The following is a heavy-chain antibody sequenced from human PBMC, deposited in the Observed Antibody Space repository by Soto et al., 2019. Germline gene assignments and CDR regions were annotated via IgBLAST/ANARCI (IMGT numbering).Heavy chain of an antibody. J-gene: IGHJ5*02. V-gene: IGHV4-31*03. CDR2: INHSGTT. D-gene: IGHD2-15*01. CDR3: AKDRSGGSCYNWFDP. CDR1: GGSIRSAGHY. Sequence: PSETLSLTCTVSGGSIRSAGHYWSWIRQHPGKGLEWIGYINHSGTTFYNPSLKSRLTISVDTSENQFSLRLTSVTAADTAVYFCAKDRSGGSCYNWFDPWGQGTLVTVSS.